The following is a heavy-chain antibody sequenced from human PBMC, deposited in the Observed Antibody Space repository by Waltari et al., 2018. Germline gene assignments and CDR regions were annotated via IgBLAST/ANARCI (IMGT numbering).Heavy chain of an antibody. V-gene: IGHV4-61*02. D-gene: IGHD3-10*01. Sequence: QVQLQESGPGLVKPSQTLSLTCTVSGGSIGSSIYFWSWIRQPAGKGLEGIWHISTGGSTNYNPSLKSRVTISVDTSKNQFSLNLSSVTAADTAVYFCARERGEEGWFGHEYFHHWGQGTLVTVSS. CDR3: ARERGEEGWFGHEYFHH. J-gene: IGHJ1*01. CDR1: GGSIGSSIYF. CDR2: ISTGGST.